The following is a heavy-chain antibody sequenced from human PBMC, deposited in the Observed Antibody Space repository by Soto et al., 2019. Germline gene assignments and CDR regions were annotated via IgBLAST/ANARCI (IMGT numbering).Heavy chain of an antibody. CDR1: GFTFNSYW. CDR3: ATHLPNY. Sequence: EVQLVESGGGLVKPAGSLRLSCAASGFTFNSYWMHWVRQAPGKGLVWVSRINSDGSSTYNADSVKGRFTISRDNAKNTLYRQMNSLRADDTAVYYCATHLPNYWGQGTLVTVSS. CDR2: INSDGSST. J-gene: IGHJ4*02. V-gene: IGHV3-74*01.